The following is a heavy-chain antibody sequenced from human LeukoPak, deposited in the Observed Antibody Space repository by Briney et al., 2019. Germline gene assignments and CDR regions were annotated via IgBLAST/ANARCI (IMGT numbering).Heavy chain of an antibody. Sequence: SETLSLTCTVSGGSISSYYWSWIRQPPGKGLEWIGDIYYSGSTNYNPSLKSRVTISVDTSKNQFSLKLSSVTAADTAVYYCARHVRGYSSKFYYYYYGMDVWGQGTTVTVSS. D-gene: IGHD5-18*01. CDR2: IYYSGST. CDR3: ARHVRGYSSKFYYYYYGMDV. J-gene: IGHJ6*02. CDR1: GGSISSYY. V-gene: IGHV4-59*08.